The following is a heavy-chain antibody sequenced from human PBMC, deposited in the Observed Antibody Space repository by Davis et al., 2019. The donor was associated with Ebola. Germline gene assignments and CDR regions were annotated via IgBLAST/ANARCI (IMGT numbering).Heavy chain of an antibody. CDR1: GFTFSSYW. J-gene: IGHJ4*02. D-gene: IGHD3-22*01. CDR2: INSDGSST. V-gene: IGHV3-74*01. Sequence: GESLKISCAASGFTFSSYWMHWVRQAPGKGLVWVSRINSDGSSTSYADSVKGRFTISRDNSKNTLYLQMNSLRAEDTAVYYCATTGPPFDYYDSSGPKYYFDYWGQGTLVTVSS. CDR3: ATTGPPFDYYDSSGPKYYFDY.